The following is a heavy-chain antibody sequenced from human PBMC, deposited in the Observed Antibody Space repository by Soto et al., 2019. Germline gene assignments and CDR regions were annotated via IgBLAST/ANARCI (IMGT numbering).Heavy chain of an antibody. CDR2: IIPIFGTA. D-gene: IGHD4-17*01. J-gene: IGHJ6*02. CDR3: ARPTPHLYGGNLHTYYYYGMDV. CDR1: GGTFSSYA. V-gene: IGHV1-69*12. Sequence: QVQLVQSGAEVKKPGSSVKVSCKASGGTFSSYAISWVRQAPGQVLEWMGGIIPIFGTANYAQKFQGRVKFTADESTSTAYMELSTLRSEDTAVYYCARPTPHLYGGNLHTYYYYGMDVWGQGTTVTVSS.